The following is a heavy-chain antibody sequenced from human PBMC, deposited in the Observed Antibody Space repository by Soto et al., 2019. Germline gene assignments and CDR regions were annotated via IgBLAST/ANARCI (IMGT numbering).Heavy chain of an antibody. Sequence: GGSLRLSCAASGFSFDDYAMHWVRQAPGKGLEWVSGITWNSYSMDYADSVKGRFAISRDNAKNSLFLQMNSLRPEDTALYYCAKNLVYGDFSGVFDIWGQGTMVTVSS. CDR1: GFSFDDYA. J-gene: IGHJ3*02. CDR2: ITWNSYSM. CDR3: AKNLVYGDFSGVFDI. V-gene: IGHV3-9*01. D-gene: IGHD3-16*02.